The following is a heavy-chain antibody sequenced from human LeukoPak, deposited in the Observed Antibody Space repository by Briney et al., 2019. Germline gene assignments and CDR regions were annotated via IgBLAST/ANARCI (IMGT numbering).Heavy chain of an antibody. CDR2: IYYSGST. D-gene: IGHD3-22*01. V-gene: IGHV4-61*01. CDR1: GGSVSSGNSY. Sequence: SETLSLTCTVSGGSVSSGNSYWNWIRQPPGKGLEWIGYIYYSGSTNYNPSLKSRVAISVDTSKNRFSLKLSSVTAADTAVYYCASRYFYDSSGYYHHWGQGTLVTVSS. J-gene: IGHJ5*02. CDR3: ASRYFYDSSGYYHH.